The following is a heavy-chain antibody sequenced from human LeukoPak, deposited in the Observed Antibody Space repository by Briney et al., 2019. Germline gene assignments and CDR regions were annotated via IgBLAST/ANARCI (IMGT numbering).Heavy chain of an antibody. V-gene: IGHV4-34*01. CDR3: ARGYGSGFAY. J-gene: IGHJ4*02. CDR2: INQSGST. D-gene: IGHD3-10*01. Sequence: PSETLSLTCAVYGGSFSGYYWNWIRQSPGKGLEWIGEINQSGSTNHNPSLKSRVTISVDTSKNQFSLKVSSVTAADTAVYYCARGYGSGFAYWGQGTLVTVSS. CDR1: GGSFSGYY.